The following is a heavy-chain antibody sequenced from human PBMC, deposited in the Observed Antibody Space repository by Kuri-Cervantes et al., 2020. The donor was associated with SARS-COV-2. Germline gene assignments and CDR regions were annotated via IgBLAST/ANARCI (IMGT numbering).Heavy chain of an antibody. Sequence: GESLKISCAASGFTVSSNYMSWVCQAPGKGLEWVSVIYSGGSTSYADSVKGRFTISRDNSRNTLYLQMNSLRAEDTAVYYCARGHDRRVYFSTPAPYYFDFWGQGILVTVSS. V-gene: IGHV3-53*01. D-gene: IGHD3-22*01. J-gene: IGHJ4*02. CDR3: ARGHDRRVYFSTPAPYYFDF. CDR2: IYSGGST. CDR1: GFTVSSNY.